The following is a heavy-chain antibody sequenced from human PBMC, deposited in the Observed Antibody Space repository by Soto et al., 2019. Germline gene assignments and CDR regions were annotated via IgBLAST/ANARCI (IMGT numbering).Heavy chain of an antibody. V-gene: IGHV4-31*03. CDR2: IYYSGST. Sequence: PSETLSLTCTFSGGSISSGGYYWSWIRQHPGKGLEWIGYIYYSGSTYYNPSLKSRVTISVDTSKNQFSLKLSSVTAADTAVYYCAREPALVADYDFWSGYFDYWGQGTLVTVSS. J-gene: IGHJ4*02. D-gene: IGHD3-3*01. CDR1: GGSISSGGYY. CDR3: AREPALVADYDFWSGYFDY.